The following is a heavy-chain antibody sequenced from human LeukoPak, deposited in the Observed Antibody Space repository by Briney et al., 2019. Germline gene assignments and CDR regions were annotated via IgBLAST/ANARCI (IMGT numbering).Heavy chain of an antibody. Sequence: GASVKVSCKVSGYTLTELSMHWVRQAPGKGLEWMGGFDPEDGETIYAQKFQGRVTMTEDTSTDTAYMELSSLRSEDTAVYYCATAMVAWFGDLGPMNRFDPWGQGTLVTVSS. CDR3: ATAMVAWFGDLGPMNRFDP. CDR1: GYTLTELS. D-gene: IGHD3-10*01. V-gene: IGHV1-24*01. J-gene: IGHJ5*02. CDR2: FDPEDGET.